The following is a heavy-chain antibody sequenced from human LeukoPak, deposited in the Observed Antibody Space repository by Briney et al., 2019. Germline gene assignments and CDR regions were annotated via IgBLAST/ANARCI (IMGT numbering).Heavy chain of an antibody. V-gene: IGHV3-23*01. CDR1: AFTFSTYA. D-gene: IGHD2-21*01. CDR2: ISGSGGAT. Sequence: GGSLRLSCAASAFTFSTYAMSWVRQAPGKGLEWVSAISGSGGATYYADYVKGRFTISRDNSKNTLSLQMNSLRAEDAAVYYCAKEARIVTSGTEFDFWGQGTLVTVSS. CDR3: AKEARIVTSGTEFDF. J-gene: IGHJ4*02.